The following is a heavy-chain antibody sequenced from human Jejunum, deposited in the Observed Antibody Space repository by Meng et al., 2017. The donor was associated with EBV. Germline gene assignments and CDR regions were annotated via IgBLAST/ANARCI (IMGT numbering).Heavy chain of an antibody. V-gene: IGHV2-5*01. D-gene: IGHD1-26*01. J-gene: IGHJ4*02. CDR2: IFWNGEK. CDR3: AHRLGAAPSGGAFNF. Sequence: HITLKGSGPTLVKPTQTLPLSCTFSGFSFSTSGVGVGWIRQPPGKALEWLAVIFWNGEKRYSPSLKNRLTITEDTSRDQVVLTMTSMDPVDTATYYCAHRLGAAPSGGAFNFWGQGVLVTVSS. CDR1: GFSFSTSGVG.